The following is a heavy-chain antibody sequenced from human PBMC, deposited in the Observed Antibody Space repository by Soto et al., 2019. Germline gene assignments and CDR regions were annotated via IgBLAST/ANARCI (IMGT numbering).Heavy chain of an antibody. Sequence: SVKVSCKASGGTFSSYAISWVGQAPGQGLEWMGGIIPIFGTANYAQKFQGRVTITADESTSTAYMELSSLRSEDTAVYYCARDRGSYNWFDPWGQGTLVTVSS. V-gene: IGHV1-69*13. CDR2: IIPIFGTA. D-gene: IGHD6-13*01. J-gene: IGHJ5*02. CDR3: ARDRGSYNWFDP. CDR1: GGTFSSYA.